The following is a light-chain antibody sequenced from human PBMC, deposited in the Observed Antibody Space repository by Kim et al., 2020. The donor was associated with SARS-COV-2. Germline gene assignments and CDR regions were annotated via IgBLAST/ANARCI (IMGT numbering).Light chain of an antibody. CDR3: QSADSSGTFVV. CDR1: ALPKQY. J-gene: IGLJ2*01. Sequence: PGQTARITCSGDALPKQYAYWYQQKPGQAPVLVIYKDSERPSGIPERFSGSSSGTTVTLTISGVQAEDEADYYCQSADSSGTFVVFGGGTQLTVL. CDR2: KDS. V-gene: IGLV3-25*03.